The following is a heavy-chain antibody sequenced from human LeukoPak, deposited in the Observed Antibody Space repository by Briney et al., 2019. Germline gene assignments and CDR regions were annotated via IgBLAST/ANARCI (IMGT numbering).Heavy chain of an antibody. CDR2: ISSSRTYI. Sequence: PGGSLRLSCAASGFTFSNYSMSWVRQAPGKGLEWVSSISSSRTYIYYADSLKGRFTISRDNAKNSLYLQMNSLRAEDTAVYYCARGMLSSAGYHWYYYMDVWGKGAMVTVSS. J-gene: IGHJ6*03. CDR1: GFTFSNYS. V-gene: IGHV3-21*01. CDR3: ARGMLSSAGYHWYYYMDV. D-gene: IGHD3-3*01.